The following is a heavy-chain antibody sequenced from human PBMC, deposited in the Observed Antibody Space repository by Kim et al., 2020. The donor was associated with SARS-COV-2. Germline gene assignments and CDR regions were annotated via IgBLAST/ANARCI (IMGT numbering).Heavy chain of an antibody. D-gene: IGHD1-26*01. V-gene: IGHV3-7*01. CDR3: ARGGGTYPN. CDR1: GFTFGSNS. J-gene: IGHJ4*02. Sequence: GGSLRLSCAASGFTFGSNSMSWVRQAPGKGLEWVANIKPDASEKNYVDSVKGRFTISRDNAKNSLYLQMDSLRAEDTAVYYCARGGGTYPNWGQGTLVT. CDR2: IKPDASEK.